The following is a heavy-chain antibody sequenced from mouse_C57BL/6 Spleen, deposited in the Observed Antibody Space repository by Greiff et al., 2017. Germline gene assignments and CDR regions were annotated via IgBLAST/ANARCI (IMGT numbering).Heavy chain of an antibody. J-gene: IGHJ4*01. CDR2: IWGDGST. D-gene: IGHD2-1*01. CDR1: GFSLTSYG. Sequence: VMLVESGPGLVAPSQSLSITCTVSGFSLTSYGVSWVRQPPGKGLEWLGVIWGDGSTNYHSAPISRLSISKDNSKSQVFLTLNRLQTDDTATYYCANIPIAYGNYRYYYAMDYWGQGTSVTVSS. V-gene: IGHV2-3*01. CDR3: ANIPIAYGNYRYYYAMDY.